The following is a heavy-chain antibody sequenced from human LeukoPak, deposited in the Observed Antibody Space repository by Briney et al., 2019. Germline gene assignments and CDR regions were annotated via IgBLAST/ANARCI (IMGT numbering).Heavy chain of an antibody. CDR1: GGSISSYY. V-gene: IGHV4-59*01. D-gene: IGHD5-12*01. CDR2: IYYSGST. Sequence: PSETLSLTCTVSGGSISSYYWSWIRQPPGKGLEWIGYIYYSGSTNYNPSLKSRITISADTSKNQFSLKLSSVTAADTAVYYCARSRSRGYSGDFDHWGQGTLVTVSS. J-gene: IGHJ4*02. CDR3: ARSRSRGYSGDFDH.